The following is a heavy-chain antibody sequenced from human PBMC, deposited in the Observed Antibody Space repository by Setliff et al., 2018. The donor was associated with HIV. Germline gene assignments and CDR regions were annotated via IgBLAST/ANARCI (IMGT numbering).Heavy chain of an antibody. D-gene: IGHD6-19*01. V-gene: IGHV4-61*02. Sequence: PSETLSLTCTVSGGSISSGSYYWSWIRQPAGKGLEWIGRIYTSGSTNYNPSLKSRVTISVDTSKNQFSLKLTSVTAADTAVYYCAQLIAVGGIDYWGQGTLVTVSS. J-gene: IGHJ4*02. CDR2: IYTSGST. CDR1: GGSISSGSYY. CDR3: AQLIAVGGIDY.